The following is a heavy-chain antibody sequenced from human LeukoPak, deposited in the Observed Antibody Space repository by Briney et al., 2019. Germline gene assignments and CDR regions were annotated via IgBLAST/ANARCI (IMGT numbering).Heavy chain of an antibody. Sequence: SETLSLTCTVSGGSISSYYWSWIRQPPGKGLEWIGYIYYSGSTNYNPSLKSRVTISVDTSKNQFSLKLSSVTAADTAVYYCARRVVVPAAIRHAFDIWGQGTMVTVSS. CDR3: ARRVVVPAAIRHAFDI. D-gene: IGHD2-2*02. CDR2: IYYSGST. J-gene: IGHJ3*02. CDR1: GGSISSYY. V-gene: IGHV4-59*08.